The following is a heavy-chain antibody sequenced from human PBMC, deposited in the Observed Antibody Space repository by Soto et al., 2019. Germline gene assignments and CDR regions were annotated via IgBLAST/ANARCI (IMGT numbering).Heavy chain of an antibody. V-gene: IGHV4-30-4*01. CDR3: ARNLYDSSGYSPFGF. Sequence: QMQLQESGPGLVKPSQTPSLTCTVSGGSITSADYYWSWIRQPPGKGLEWIGHIHHNGNTNYNPSLKSRVTISMDTSKNQFSLKLTSVTDADTAQYFCARNLYDSSGYSPFGFWGPGALVTVSS. D-gene: IGHD3-22*01. CDR1: GGSITSADYY. J-gene: IGHJ4*02. CDR2: IHHNGNT.